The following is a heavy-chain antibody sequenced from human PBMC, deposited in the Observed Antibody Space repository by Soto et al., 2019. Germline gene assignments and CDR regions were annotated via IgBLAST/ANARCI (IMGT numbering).Heavy chain of an antibody. Sequence: QLQLQESGSGLVKPSQTLSLTCAVSGGSISSGGYSWSWIRQPPGKGLEWIGYIYHSGSIYYNPSPXTXXTISRDRSKNQFSLKLTSVTAADTAVYYCASVPDYWGQGTLVTVSS. CDR1: GGSISSGGYS. V-gene: IGHV4-30-2*01. CDR3: ASVPDY. CDR2: IYHSGSI. J-gene: IGHJ4*02. D-gene: IGHD6-6*01.